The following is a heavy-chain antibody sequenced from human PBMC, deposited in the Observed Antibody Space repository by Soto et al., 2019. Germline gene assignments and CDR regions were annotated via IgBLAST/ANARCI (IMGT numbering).Heavy chain of an antibody. CDR3: ARGGMQDWNYGYYYGMDV. D-gene: IGHD1-7*01. CDR2: IKQDGSEK. J-gene: IGHJ6*02. CDR1: GFTFSSFW. V-gene: IGHV3-7*02. Sequence: GGSLRLSCAASGFTFSSFWMSWVRQAPGKGLEWVANIKQDGSEKDYVDSVKGRFTISRDNAKNTLYLQMNSLRVEDTAVYYWARGGMQDWNYGYYYGMDVWGQGTTVTVSS.